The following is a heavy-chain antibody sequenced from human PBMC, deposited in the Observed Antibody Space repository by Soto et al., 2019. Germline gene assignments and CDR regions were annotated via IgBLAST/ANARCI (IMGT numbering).Heavy chain of an antibody. CDR2: IYNSGNT. CDR1: GGSISSGFYS. D-gene: IGHD2-21*02. J-gene: IGHJ5*02. CDR3: ARGSDGVWNWFDP. Sequence: SEALSLTCSVSGGSISSGFYSWSWIRQPPGQGLEWIGYIYNSGNTYYNPSLMSRVTISVDRSQNHFSLKLTSVTAADTAVYYCARGSDGVWNWFDPWGQGTQVTVSS. V-gene: IGHV4-30-2*01.